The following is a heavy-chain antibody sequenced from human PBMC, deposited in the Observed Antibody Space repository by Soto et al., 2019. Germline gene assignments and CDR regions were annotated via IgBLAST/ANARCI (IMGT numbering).Heavy chain of an antibody. D-gene: IGHD3-22*01. CDR3: VKLGVDYYDSSGTPMDV. CDR1: AFTFSSYA. V-gene: IGHV3-64D*06. J-gene: IGHJ6*02. Sequence: GGSLRLSCSASAFTFSSYAMHWVRQAPGKGLEYVSAISSNGGSTYYADSVKGRFTISRDNSKNTLYLQMSSLRAEDTAVYYCVKLGVDYYDSSGTPMDVWGQGTTVTVSS. CDR2: ISSNGGST.